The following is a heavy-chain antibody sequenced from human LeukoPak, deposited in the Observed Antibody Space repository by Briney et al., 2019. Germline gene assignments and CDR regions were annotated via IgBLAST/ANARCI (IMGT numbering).Heavy chain of an antibody. CDR3: ARARRWNAAVEGWWFDP. D-gene: IGHD1-1*01. V-gene: IGHV4-34*01. CDR1: GGSFSGYY. J-gene: IGHJ5*02. Sequence: SETLSLTCAVYGGSFSGYYWSWLRQPPGKGLEWIGEINHGGSTNYNPSLKSRVTISVDTSKNQFSLKLSSVTAADTAVYYCARARRWNAAVEGWWFDPWGQGTLVTVSS. CDR2: INHGGST.